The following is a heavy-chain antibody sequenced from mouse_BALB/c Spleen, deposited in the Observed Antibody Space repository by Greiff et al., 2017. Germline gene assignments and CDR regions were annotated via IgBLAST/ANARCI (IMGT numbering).Heavy chain of an antibody. CDR2: ISSGGSYT. CDR3: ARLGPTVVATDYAMDY. D-gene: IGHD1-1*01. J-gene: IGHJ4*01. CDR1: GFTFSSYG. Sequence: EVHLVESGGDLVKPGGSLKLSCAASGFTFSSYGMSWVRQTPDKRLEWVATISSGGSYTYYPDSVKGRFTISRDNAKNTLYLQMSSLKSEDTAMYYCARLGPTVVATDYAMDYWGQGTSVTVSS. V-gene: IGHV5-6*01.